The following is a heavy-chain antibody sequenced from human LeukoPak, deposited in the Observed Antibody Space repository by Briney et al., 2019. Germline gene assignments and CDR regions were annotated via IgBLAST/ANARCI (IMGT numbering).Heavy chain of an antibody. CDR1: GFTFDDSA. J-gene: IGHJ4*02. CDR3: TKDGSYYNYFDY. V-gene: IGHV3-9*01. CDR2: ISWNSGTL. Sequence: PGGSLRLSCAASGFTFDDSAMHWVRQAPGKGLEWVSTISWNSGTLGYADSVKGRFTISRDNAKNSLYLQMNNLRTEDTALYYCTKDGSYYNYFDYWGQGTLVTVSS. D-gene: IGHD1-26*01.